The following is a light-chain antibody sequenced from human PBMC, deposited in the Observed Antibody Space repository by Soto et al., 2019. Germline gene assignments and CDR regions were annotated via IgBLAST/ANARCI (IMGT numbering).Light chain of an antibody. J-gene: IGLJ1*01. CDR2: EDI. V-gene: IGLV2-23*01. CDR1: RNDVGSYTL. Sequence: QSALTPPGSVSAYPGQSITISCTGTRNDVGSYTLVSWYQQHPGKVPKLLIYEDILRPSEVSSRFSGSKSGNTASLTISGLQTEDEADYYCCSYLGSPPYIFGTETKVTVL. CDR3: CSYLGSPPYI.